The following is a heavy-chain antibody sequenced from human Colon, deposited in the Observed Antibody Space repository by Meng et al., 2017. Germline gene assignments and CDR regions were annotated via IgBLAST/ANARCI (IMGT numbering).Heavy chain of an antibody. J-gene: IGHJ4*02. CDR1: GYTFTTYK. V-gene: IGHV1-3*04. CDR2: INTGNGDT. CDR3: ARDEID. Sequence: QVQLVQSGAEVKKPAASVRISCKTSGYTFTTYKIHWVRQAPGQSLEWMAWINTGNGDTQYLQKFQGRVTLTGDMSTFTAYMDLYRLTSDDTAVYYCARDEIDWGQGTLVTVLL.